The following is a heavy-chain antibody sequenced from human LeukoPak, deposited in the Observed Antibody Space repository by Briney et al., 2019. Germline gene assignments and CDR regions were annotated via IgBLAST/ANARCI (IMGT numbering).Heavy chain of an antibody. Sequence: GESLKISCKGSGYSFTSYWIGWVRQMPGEALEWMGIIYPGDSDITYSPSFQGQVTISADKSISTAYLQWSSLKASDTAIYYCARLRGNYFDYWGQGALVTVSS. D-gene: IGHD3-16*01. J-gene: IGHJ4*02. V-gene: IGHV5-51*01. CDR3: ARLRGNYFDY. CDR1: GYSFTSYW. CDR2: IYPGDSDI.